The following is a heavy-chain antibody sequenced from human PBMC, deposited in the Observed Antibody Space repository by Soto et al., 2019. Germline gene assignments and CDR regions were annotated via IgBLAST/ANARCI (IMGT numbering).Heavy chain of an antibody. Sequence: GASVKVSCKVSGYTLTELSMHCVLQSPLKWLEWMGGFDPEDGETIYAQKFQGRVTMTEDTSTDTAYMELSSLRSEDAAVYYCVSHRITMVRGVITKPLFDYWGQGTLVTVSS. CDR2: FDPEDGET. CDR3: VSHRITMVRGVITKPLFDY. V-gene: IGHV1-24*01. CDR1: GYTLTELS. J-gene: IGHJ4*02. D-gene: IGHD3-10*01.